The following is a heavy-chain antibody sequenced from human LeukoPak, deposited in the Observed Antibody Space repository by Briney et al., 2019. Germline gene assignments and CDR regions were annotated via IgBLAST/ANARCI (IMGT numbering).Heavy chain of an antibody. CDR3: ARIYSATWAGFY. J-gene: IGHJ4*02. Sequence: KPSETLSLTCTVSGGSISSHYWSWIRQPPGKGLEWIGYISYSGSTNYNPSLKSRVTTSVDTSKNQFSLKLSSVTAADTAVYYCARIYSATWAGFYWGQGTLVTVSS. CDR1: GGSISSHY. CDR2: ISYSGST. V-gene: IGHV4-59*11. D-gene: IGHD3/OR15-3a*01.